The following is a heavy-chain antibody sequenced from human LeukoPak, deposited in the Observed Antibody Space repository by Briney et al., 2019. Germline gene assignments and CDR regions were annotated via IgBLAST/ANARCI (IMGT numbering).Heavy chain of an antibody. CDR1: GGSFSGYY. CDR2: IYTSGST. J-gene: IGHJ6*03. Sequence: SETLSLTCAVYGGSFSGYYWSWIRQPAGKGLEWIGRIYTSGSTNYNPSLKSRVTMSVDTSKNQFSLKLSSVTAADTAVYYCARDSRGMVRGVIPGNYYYYYYMDVWGKGTTVTISS. CDR3: ARDSRGMVRGVIPGNYYYYYYMDV. V-gene: IGHV4-4*07. D-gene: IGHD3-10*01.